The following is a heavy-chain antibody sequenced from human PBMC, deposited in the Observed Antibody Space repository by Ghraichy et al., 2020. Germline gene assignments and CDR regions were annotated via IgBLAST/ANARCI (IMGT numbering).Heavy chain of an antibody. Sequence: GGSLRLTCAASGFTFSSYAMSWVRQAPGKGLEWVSPISRSGASTYYADSVKGRFTISRDNSKNTLYLQMNSLRPEDTAVYYCAKGYSYGPPAFDYWGQGTLVTVFS. V-gene: IGHV3-23*01. CDR2: ISRSGAST. CDR3: AKGYSYGPPAFDY. CDR1: GFTFSSYA. J-gene: IGHJ4*02. D-gene: IGHD5-18*01.